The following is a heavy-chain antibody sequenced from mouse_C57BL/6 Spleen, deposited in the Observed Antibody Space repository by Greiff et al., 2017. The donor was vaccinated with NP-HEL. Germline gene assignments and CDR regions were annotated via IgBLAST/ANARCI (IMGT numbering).Heavy chain of an antibody. CDR1: GYTFTDYN. CDR3: ARSRGLSMIYFDY. D-gene: IGHD2-3*01. J-gene: IGHJ2*01. CDR2: INPNNGGT. Sequence: VQLKQSGPELVKPGASVKIPCKASGYTFTDYNMDWVKQSHGKSLEWIGDINPNNGGTIYNQKFKGKATLTVDKSSSTAYMELRSLTSEDTAVYYCARSRGLSMIYFDYWGQGTTLTVSS. V-gene: IGHV1-18*01.